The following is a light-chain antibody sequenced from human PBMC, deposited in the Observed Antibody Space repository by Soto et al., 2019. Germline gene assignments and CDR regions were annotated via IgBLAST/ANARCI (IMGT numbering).Light chain of an antibody. J-gene: IGKJ1*01. CDR2: RAS. CDR1: QSVSSN. V-gene: IGKV3-15*01. Sequence: DILMTQSPATLSLSPGGRATLSCRASQSVSSNLAWYQQKPGQAPRLLIQRASTRATGIPARFSGSGSGTEFTLSISSLQSEDFAVYFCQKYNNWPGTFGQGTKVESK. CDR3: QKYNNWPGT.